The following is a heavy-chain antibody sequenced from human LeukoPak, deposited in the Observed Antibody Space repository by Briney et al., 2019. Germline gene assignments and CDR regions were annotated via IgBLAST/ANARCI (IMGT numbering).Heavy chain of an antibody. CDR2: ISSSSSYI. D-gene: IGHD3-10*01. V-gene: IGHV3-21*01. CDR3: ARGERSRGYYGSGSYYNFDY. J-gene: IGHJ4*02. Sequence: GGSLRLSCAASGFTFSRYWTTWVRQAPGKGLEWVSSISSSSSYIYYADSVKGRFTISRDNAKNSLYLQMNSLRAEDTAVYYCARGERSRGYYGSGSYYNFDYWGQGTLVTVSS. CDR1: GFTFSRYW.